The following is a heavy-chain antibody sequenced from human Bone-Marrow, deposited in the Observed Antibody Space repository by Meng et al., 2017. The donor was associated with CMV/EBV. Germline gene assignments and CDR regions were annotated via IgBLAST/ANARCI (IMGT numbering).Heavy chain of an antibody. CDR2: INHSGST. CDR1: GGSISSYY. V-gene: IGHV4-34*01. Sequence: SETLSLTCTVSGGSISSYYWSWIRQPPGKGLEWIGEINHSGSTNYNPSLKSRVTISVDTSKNQFSLKLSSVTAADTAVYYCARSLPTSGMDVWGQGTTVTVSS. CDR3: ARSLPTSGMDV. J-gene: IGHJ6*02.